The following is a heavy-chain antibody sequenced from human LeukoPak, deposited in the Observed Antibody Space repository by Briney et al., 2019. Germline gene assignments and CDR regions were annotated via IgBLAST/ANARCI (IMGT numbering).Heavy chain of an antibody. CDR3: ARDRWPDTAMVHDAFDI. Sequence: PGGSLRLSCAASGFSFSSYSMNWVRQAPGKGLEWVSSISSSSSYIYYADSVKGRFTISRDNAKNSLYLQMNSLRAEDTAVYYCARDRWPDTAMVHDAFDIWGQGTMVTVSS. J-gene: IGHJ3*02. V-gene: IGHV3-21*01. CDR2: ISSSSSYI. D-gene: IGHD5-18*01. CDR1: GFSFSSYS.